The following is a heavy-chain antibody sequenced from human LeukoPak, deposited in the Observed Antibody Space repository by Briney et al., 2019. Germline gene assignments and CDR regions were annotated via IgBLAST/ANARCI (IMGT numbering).Heavy chain of an antibody. CDR3: AKDAYSSSPGYFDY. CDR1: GFTFDDYA. CDR2: ISWNSGSI. V-gene: IGHV3-9*01. J-gene: IGHJ4*02. Sequence: GRSLRLSCAASGFTFDDYAMHWVRQAPGKGLEWVSGISWNSGSIGYADSVKGRFTISRDNAKNSLYLQMNSLRAEDTAVYYCAKDAYSSSPGYFDYWGQGTLVTVSS. D-gene: IGHD6-6*01.